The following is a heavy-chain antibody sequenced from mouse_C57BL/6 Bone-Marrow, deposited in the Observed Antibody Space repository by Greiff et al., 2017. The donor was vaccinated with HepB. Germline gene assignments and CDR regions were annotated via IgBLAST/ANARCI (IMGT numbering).Heavy chain of an antibody. CDR2: IDPSDSYT. Sequence: QVQLQQPGAELVKPGASVKLSCKASGYTFTSYWMQWVKQRPGQGLEWIGEIDPSDSYTNYNQKFKGKATLTVDTSSSTAYMQLSSLTSEDSAVYYCARGYGSNPFDYWGQGTTLTVSS. CDR3: ARGYGSNPFDY. V-gene: IGHV1-50*01. D-gene: IGHD1-1*01. CDR1: GYTFTSYW. J-gene: IGHJ2*01.